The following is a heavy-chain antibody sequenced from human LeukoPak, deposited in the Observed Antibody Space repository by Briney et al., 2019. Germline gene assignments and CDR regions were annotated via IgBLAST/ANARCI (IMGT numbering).Heavy chain of an antibody. Sequence: GGSLRLSCAASGFTFSSYGMHWVRQAPGKGLEWVAVIWYDGSNKYYADSVKGRFTISRDNSKNTLYLQMNSLRAEDTAVYYCARDRVQWFGESIDYWGQGTLVTVPA. D-gene: IGHD3-10*01. V-gene: IGHV3-33*01. J-gene: IGHJ4*02. CDR3: ARDRVQWFGESIDY. CDR1: GFTFSSYG. CDR2: IWYDGSNK.